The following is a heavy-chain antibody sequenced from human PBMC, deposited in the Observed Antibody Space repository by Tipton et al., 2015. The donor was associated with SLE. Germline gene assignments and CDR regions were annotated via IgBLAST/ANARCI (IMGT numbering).Heavy chain of an antibody. D-gene: IGHD2-15*01. V-gene: IGHV4-59*11. J-gene: IGHJ4*02. CDR3: AGAWQGYCSGGTCYVLDY. CDR1: GGSISSHY. Sequence: TLSLTCTVSGGSISSHYWSWIRQAPGKGLEWIGYISNSETTSYNPSRKSRVTISLDTSKNQFSLKLRSVTAADTAVYYCAGAWQGYCSGGTCYVLDYWGQGTLVTVSS. CDR2: ISNSETT.